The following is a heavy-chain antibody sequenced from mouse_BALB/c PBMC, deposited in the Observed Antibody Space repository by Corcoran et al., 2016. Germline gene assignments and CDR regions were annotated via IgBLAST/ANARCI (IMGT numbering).Heavy chain of an antibody. Sequence: EVQLQQSGAELVRPGALVKLSCKASGFNIKDYYMHWVKQRPEQGLEWIGWIDPANGNTIYDPKFQGKASITADTSSNTAYLQLSSLTSEDTAVYYCASYGNYAMDYWGQGTSVTVSS. V-gene: IGHV14-1*02. CDR2: IDPANGNT. CDR3: ASYGNYAMDY. J-gene: IGHJ4*01. D-gene: IGHD2-1*01. CDR1: GFNIKDYY.